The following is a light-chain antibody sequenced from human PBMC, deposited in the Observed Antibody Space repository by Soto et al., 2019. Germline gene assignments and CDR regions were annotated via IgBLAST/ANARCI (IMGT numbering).Light chain of an antibody. J-gene: IGKJ4*01. CDR3: MQALQTPLT. CDR1: QSLLHSNGYNY. CDR2: LGS. Sequence: DIVMTQSPLSLPVTPGEPASISCRSSQSLLHSNGYNYLDWYLQKPGQSPQLLIYLGSNRASGVTDRFSGSGLGTDFTLKISRVEAEDVGVYYCMQALQTPLTFGGGTKVELK. V-gene: IGKV2-28*01.